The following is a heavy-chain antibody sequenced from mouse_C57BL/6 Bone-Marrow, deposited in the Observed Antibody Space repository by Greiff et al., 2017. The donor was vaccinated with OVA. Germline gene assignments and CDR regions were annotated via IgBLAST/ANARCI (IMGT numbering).Heavy chain of an antibody. V-gene: IGHV1-31*01. Sequence: EVKLMESGPELVKPGASVKISCKASGYSFTGYYMHWVKQSHGNILDWIGYIYPYNGVSSYNQKFKGKATLTVDKSSSTSYMELRSLTSEDSAVYCCATLLSDAMDYWGQGTSVTVSS. CDR3: ATLLSDAMDY. D-gene: IGHD2-10*01. CDR2: IYPYNGVS. CDR1: GYSFTGYY. J-gene: IGHJ4*01.